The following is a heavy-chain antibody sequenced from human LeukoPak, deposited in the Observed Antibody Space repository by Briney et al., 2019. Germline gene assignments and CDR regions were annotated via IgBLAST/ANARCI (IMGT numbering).Heavy chain of an antibody. Sequence: GGSLRLSCVGSGFSFDSSWMNWVRQAPGRGLEWVANINHDGTEKYYVDSVKGRFTISRDNANKSLYLQMNSLSADDTAVYHCARVRSAAAGPLDYWGQGTLVTVSS. D-gene: IGHD6-13*01. CDR3: ARVRSAAAGPLDY. V-gene: IGHV3-7*01. J-gene: IGHJ4*02. CDR2: INHDGTEK. CDR1: GFSFDSSW.